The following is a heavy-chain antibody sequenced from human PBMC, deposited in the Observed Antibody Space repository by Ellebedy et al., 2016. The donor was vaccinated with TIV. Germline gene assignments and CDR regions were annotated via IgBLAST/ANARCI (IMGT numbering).Heavy chain of an antibody. CDR2: IRSKANSYAT. Sequence: GGSLRLSCAASGFTFSGSAMHWVRQASGKGLEWVGRIRSKANSYATAYAASVKGRFTISRDDSKNTAYLQMNSLKTEDTAVYYCTSARIVGATDLDAFDIWGQGTMVTVSS. CDR1: GFTFSGSA. V-gene: IGHV3-73*01. CDR3: TSARIVGATDLDAFDI. J-gene: IGHJ3*02. D-gene: IGHD1-26*01.